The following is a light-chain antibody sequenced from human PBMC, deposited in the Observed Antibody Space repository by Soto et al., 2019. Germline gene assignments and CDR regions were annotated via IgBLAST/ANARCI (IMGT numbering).Light chain of an antibody. Sequence: EIVLTQSPATLSLSPGERATLSCRASQSVSSSLAWYQQKPGQAPRLLIYDASNRATGIPARFSGSGSGTDFTLTISSLEPEDFAVYYCQQRNSWPPYTFGQGTKLEIK. CDR1: QSVSSS. CDR3: QQRNSWPPYT. J-gene: IGKJ2*01. V-gene: IGKV3-11*01. CDR2: DAS.